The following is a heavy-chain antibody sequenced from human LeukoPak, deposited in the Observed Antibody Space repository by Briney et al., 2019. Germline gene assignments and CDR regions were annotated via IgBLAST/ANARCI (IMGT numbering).Heavy chain of an antibody. Sequence: PGESLRLSCAASGFTFSSYAMSWVRQAPGKGLEWVSAISGSGGSTYYADSVKGRFTISRDNSKNTLYLQMNSLRAEDTAVYYCAKGEQWELAYFDYWGQGTLVTVSS. CDR1: GFTFSSYA. J-gene: IGHJ4*02. D-gene: IGHD1-26*01. CDR3: AKGEQWELAYFDY. V-gene: IGHV3-23*01. CDR2: ISGSGGST.